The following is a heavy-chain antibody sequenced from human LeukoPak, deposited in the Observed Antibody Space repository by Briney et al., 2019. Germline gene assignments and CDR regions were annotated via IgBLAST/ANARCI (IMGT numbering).Heavy chain of an antibody. D-gene: IGHD2-15*01. CDR2: INSGGNDT. Sequence: PGGSLRLSCAASGFSFSAYWMTWVRQAPGTGLEWVANINSGGNDTSSVDPVNSRFTISRNNANTLLYLQMTTLRADDTDVYYCARFGYVAAVDFWGQGTLVTVSS. V-gene: IGHV3-7*01. J-gene: IGHJ4*02. CDR1: GFSFSAYW. CDR3: ARFGYVAAVDF.